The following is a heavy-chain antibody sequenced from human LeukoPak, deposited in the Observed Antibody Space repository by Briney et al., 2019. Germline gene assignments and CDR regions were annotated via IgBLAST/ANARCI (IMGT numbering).Heavy chain of an antibody. CDR1: GYTFTGYY. Sequence: ASVKVSCKASGYTFTGYYMHWVRQAPGQGLEWMGWISAYNGNTNYAQKLQGRVTMTTDTSTSTAYMELRSLRSDDTAVYYCAREYCSSTSCGAFDIWGQXTMVTVSS. CDR3: AREYCSSTSCGAFDI. D-gene: IGHD2-2*01. CDR2: ISAYNGNT. V-gene: IGHV1-18*04. J-gene: IGHJ3*02.